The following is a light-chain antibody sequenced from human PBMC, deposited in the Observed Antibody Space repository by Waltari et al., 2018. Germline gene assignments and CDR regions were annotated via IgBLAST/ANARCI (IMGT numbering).Light chain of an antibody. CDR2: EVP. Sequence: QSVLTQPPSATGSPGQSVTISCPGTNSDVGAYNYVSWYQQHPGKVPKLLIYEVPKRPSGVPDRFSGSKSGNTASLTVSGLQADDEADYYCSSYAHNNHFVFGTGTKVTVL. CDR1: NSDVGAYNY. CDR3: SSYAHNNHFV. J-gene: IGLJ1*01. V-gene: IGLV2-8*01.